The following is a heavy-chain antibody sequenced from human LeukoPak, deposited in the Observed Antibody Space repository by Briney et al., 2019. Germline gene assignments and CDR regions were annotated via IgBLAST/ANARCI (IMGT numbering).Heavy chain of an antibody. J-gene: IGHJ4*02. CDR1: GGSISSSSYY. Sequence: KSSETLSLTCTVSGGSISSSSYYWGWIRQPPGKGPEWIGSIYYSGSTYYNPSLKSRVTISVDTSKNQFSLKLSSVTAADTAVYYCARHCSSTSCFDYWGQGTLVTVSS. CDR3: ARHCSSTSCFDY. D-gene: IGHD2-2*01. CDR2: IYYSGST. V-gene: IGHV4-39*01.